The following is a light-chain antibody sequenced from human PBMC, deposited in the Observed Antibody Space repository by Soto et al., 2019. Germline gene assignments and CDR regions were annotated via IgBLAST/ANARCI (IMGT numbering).Light chain of an antibody. CDR3: QQRNDGLT. Sequence: EIVLTQSPATLSLFPGDRATLSCRASQSISSHLAWNQQRPGQVVRLLIHDASHRATGIPVRFSGSGTGTDFTLTINNLEPEDVAVYYGQQRNDGLTFGGGTKVEIK. V-gene: IGKV3-11*01. CDR1: QSISSH. CDR2: DAS. J-gene: IGKJ4*01.